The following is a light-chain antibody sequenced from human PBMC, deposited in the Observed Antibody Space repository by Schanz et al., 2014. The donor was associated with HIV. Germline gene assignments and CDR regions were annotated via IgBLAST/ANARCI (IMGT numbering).Light chain of an antibody. CDR3: CSYADRNIVL. Sequence: QSALTQPASVSGSPGQSITISCTGTSSDVGGHNLVSWYQQHPGKVPQLLIFEVTKRPSGVSNRFSGSKSGNTASLTISGIQAEDEGQYYCCSYADRNIVLFGRGTKLTVL. CDR1: SSDVGGHNL. V-gene: IGLV2-23*02. J-gene: IGLJ2*01. CDR2: EVT.